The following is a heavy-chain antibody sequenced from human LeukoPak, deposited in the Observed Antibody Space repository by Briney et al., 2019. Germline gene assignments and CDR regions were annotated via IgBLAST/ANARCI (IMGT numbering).Heavy chain of an antibody. Sequence: GGSLRLSCVASGFTFSTYGMHWVRQAPGKGLEWVSGISGFGSTTYYADSVKGRFTMSRDNSKNTLYLQMNSLRAEDTAVYYCAKDVDIVVVPAADYFDYWGQGTLVTVSS. J-gene: IGHJ4*02. V-gene: IGHV3-23*01. CDR3: AKDVDIVVVPAADYFDY. CDR2: ISGFGSTT. CDR1: GFTFSTYG. D-gene: IGHD2-2*01.